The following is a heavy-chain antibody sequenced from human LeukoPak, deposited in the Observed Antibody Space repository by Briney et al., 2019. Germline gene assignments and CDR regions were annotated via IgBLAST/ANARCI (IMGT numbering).Heavy chain of an antibody. D-gene: IGHD3-10*01. CDR1: GFTFSDCY. J-gene: IGHJ6*03. CDR3: ARWSLTVLLIRYYYYSYMDV. V-gene: IGHV3-11*01. Sequence: GGSLRLSCAASGFTFSDCYMSWIRQAPGKGLEWVSYISSSGSTIYYADSVKGRFTISRDNAKNSLYLQMNSLRAEDTAVYYCARWSLTVLLIRYYYYSYMDVWGKGTTVTVSS. CDR2: ISSSGSTI.